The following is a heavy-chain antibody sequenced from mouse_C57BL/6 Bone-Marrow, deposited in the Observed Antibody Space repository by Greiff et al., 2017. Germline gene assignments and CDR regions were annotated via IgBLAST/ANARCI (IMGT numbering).Heavy chain of an antibody. V-gene: IGHV1-81*01. Sequence: QVQLQQSGAELARPGASVKLSCKASGYTFTSYGISWVKQRTGRGLEWIGENYPRSGNTYYNEKFKGKATLTADKSSSTAYMELRSLTSEDSAVYFCAREVYYYGRSPYYYAMDYWGQGTSVTVSS. CDR1: GYTFTSYG. J-gene: IGHJ4*01. CDR3: AREVYYYGRSPYYYAMDY. CDR2: NYPRSGNT. D-gene: IGHD1-1*01.